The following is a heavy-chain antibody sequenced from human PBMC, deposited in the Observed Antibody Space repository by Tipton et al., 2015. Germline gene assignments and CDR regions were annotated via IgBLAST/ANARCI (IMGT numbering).Heavy chain of an antibody. CDR1: GDSISSYY. CDR3: ARYSGPFMPLDS. Sequence: TLSLTCTVSGDSISSYYWSWIRQPPGKGLEWIGHIYDSGSTNYNPSLKSRVTMSVDTSKNQFSLKLTSVTAADTAVYYCARYSGPFMPLDSWGQGTLVTVSS. D-gene: IGHD1-26*01. V-gene: IGHV4-59*01. J-gene: IGHJ4*02. CDR2: IYDSGST.